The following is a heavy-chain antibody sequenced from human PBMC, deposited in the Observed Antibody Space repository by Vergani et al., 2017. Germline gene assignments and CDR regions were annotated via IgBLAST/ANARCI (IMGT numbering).Heavy chain of an antibody. CDR2: IKQDGSEK. V-gene: IGHV3-7*03. J-gene: IGHJ4*02. Sequence: EVQLVESGGGLVQPGGSLRLSCAASGFTFSSYWMSWVRQAPGKGLEWVANIKQDGSEKYYVDSVKGRFTISRDNAKNSLYLQMNSLRTEDTATYFCAKGLGITLTAVWGGLDSWGPGTVVLVSS. D-gene: IGHD3-16*01. CDR3: AKGLGITLTAVWGGLDS. CDR1: GFTFSSYW.